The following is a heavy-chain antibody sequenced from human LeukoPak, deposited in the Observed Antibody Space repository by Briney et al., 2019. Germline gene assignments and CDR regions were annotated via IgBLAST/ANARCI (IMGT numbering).Heavy chain of an antibody. D-gene: IGHD3-10*01. CDR1: GGSINYYY. Sequence: SETLSLTCTVSGGSINYYYWSWIRQPPGKGLEWIGYVYYSGSTNYNPSLKSRVPISEDTSKNQFSLKLNSVTAADTAVYYCARFGSYFEYWGRGTLVTVSS. V-gene: IGHV4-59*01. J-gene: IGHJ4*02. CDR2: VYYSGST. CDR3: ARFGSYFEY.